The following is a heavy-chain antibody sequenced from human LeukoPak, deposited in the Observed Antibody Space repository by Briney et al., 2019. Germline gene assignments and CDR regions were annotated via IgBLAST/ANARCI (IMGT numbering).Heavy chain of an antibody. Sequence: SVKVSCKASGGTFGSYAISWVRQAPGQGLEWMGGIIPIFGTASYAQKFQGRVTITADKSTSTAYMELSSLRSEDTAVCYCARAFSSGYDRWIYYFDYWGQGTLVTVSS. J-gene: IGHJ4*02. CDR3: ARAFSSGYDRWIYYFDY. D-gene: IGHD5-12*01. CDR2: IIPIFGTA. V-gene: IGHV1-69*06. CDR1: GGTFGSYA.